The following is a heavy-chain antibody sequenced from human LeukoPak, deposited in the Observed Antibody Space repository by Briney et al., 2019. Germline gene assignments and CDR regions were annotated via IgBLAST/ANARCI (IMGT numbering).Heavy chain of an antibody. CDR3: ATLTLTMIRGDTYYYYGMDV. V-gene: IGHV1-2*02. J-gene: IGHJ6*02. Sequence: ASVKVSCKASGYTFMGYYIHWLRQAPGQGLERMGWINPNSGGTNYAQKLQGRVTMTTDTSTGIAYMELRSLSSDDTAVYYCATLTLTMIRGDTYYYYGMDVWGQGTTVTVS. CDR1: GYTFMGYY. D-gene: IGHD3-10*01. CDR2: INPNSGGT.